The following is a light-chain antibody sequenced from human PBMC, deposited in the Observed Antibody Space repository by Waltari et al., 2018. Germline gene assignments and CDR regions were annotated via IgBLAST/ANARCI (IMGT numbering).Light chain of an antibody. CDR3: QQYNSYPMYT. CDR1: QSIRTW. Sequence: DIQMTQSTSTLSASVGDRVNITCRASQSIRTWLAWYKTKPGKAPKHLIYKASSVESGVPSRFSGSGSVTEFTLTISILQPDDFSTYYCQQYNSYPMYTFGQGTKLEI. J-gene: IGKJ2*01. CDR2: KAS. V-gene: IGKV1-5*03.